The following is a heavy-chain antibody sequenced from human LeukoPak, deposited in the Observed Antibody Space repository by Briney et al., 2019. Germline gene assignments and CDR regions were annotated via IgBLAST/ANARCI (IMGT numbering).Heavy chain of an antibody. Sequence: GSLRLSCAAPGFTFSSYAMSWVRQAPGKGLEWVSAISGSGGSTYYADSVKGRFTISRDNSKNTLYLQMNSLRAEDTAVYYCAKSPYYDFWSGQYYFDYWGQGTLVTVSS. CDR2: ISGSGGST. V-gene: IGHV3-23*01. D-gene: IGHD3-3*01. CDR1: GFTFSSYA. CDR3: AKSPYYDFWSGQYYFDY. J-gene: IGHJ4*02.